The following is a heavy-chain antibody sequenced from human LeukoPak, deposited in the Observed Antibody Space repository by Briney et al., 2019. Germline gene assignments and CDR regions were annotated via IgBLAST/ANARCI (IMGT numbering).Heavy chain of an antibody. D-gene: IGHD5-18*01. Sequence: GGSLRLSCAASGFTFSNYGMHWVRQAPGKGLEWVAVIWYNGGNKYHADSVKGRFTISRDNSKTTLYLQMNSLRAEDTAVYYCAKATELWLLDYWGQGTLVTVSS. V-gene: IGHV3-33*06. CDR3: AKATELWLLDY. CDR2: IWYNGGNK. CDR1: GFTFSNYG. J-gene: IGHJ4*02.